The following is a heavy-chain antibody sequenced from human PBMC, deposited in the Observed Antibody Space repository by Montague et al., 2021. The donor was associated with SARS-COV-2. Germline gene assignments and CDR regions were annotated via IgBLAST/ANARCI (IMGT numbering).Heavy chain of an antibody. J-gene: IGHJ6*02. CDR2: IYTSGRT. Sequence: SETLSLTCGVSGGSINSYYWSWIRQPAGKGLEWIGRIYTSGRTNHSPSLKSRVTISVGTSRNHLSLKLTSVTAADTAVYYCARDSRTSSWGCWYHGLDVWGQGTTVTVSS. CDR1: GGSINSYY. CDR3: ARDSRTSSWGCWYHGLDV. V-gene: IGHV4-4*07. D-gene: IGHD2-2*01.